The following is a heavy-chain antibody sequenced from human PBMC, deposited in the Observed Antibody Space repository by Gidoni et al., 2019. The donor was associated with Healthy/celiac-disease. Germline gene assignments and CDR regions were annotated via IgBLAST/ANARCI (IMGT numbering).Heavy chain of an antibody. J-gene: IGHJ5*02. D-gene: IGHD1-26*01. Sequence: QVQLVASGGGVVPPGRSLRLSCAASGFTFRSYGMHWVRQAPGKGLEWVAVISYDGSNKYYADSVKGRFTISRDNSKNTLYLQMNSLRAEDTAVYYCAQGGGSFDPWGQGTLVTVSS. CDR3: AQGGGSFDP. CDR2: ISYDGSNK. V-gene: IGHV3-30*03. CDR1: GFTFRSYG.